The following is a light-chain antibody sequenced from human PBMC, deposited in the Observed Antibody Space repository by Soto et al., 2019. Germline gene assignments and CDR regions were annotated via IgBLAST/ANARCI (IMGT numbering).Light chain of an antibody. J-gene: IGKJ4*01. CDR1: HDVSRN. Sequence: DLQMTQSPSSLSASVGDRVTIACQSSHDVSRNLNWFQQKPGEAPKNLIYDASNLERGVPSRFSGSGSGTDFTLTVSSLQPEDVATYYCQQYNSMLSFGGGTEVEMK. CDR2: DAS. CDR3: QQYNSMLS. V-gene: IGKV1-33*01.